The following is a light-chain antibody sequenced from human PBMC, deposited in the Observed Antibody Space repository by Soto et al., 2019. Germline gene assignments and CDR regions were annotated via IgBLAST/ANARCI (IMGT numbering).Light chain of an antibody. CDR2: DAS. CDR3: QQYNSYPIT. CDR1: QSISSW. J-gene: IGKJ5*01. V-gene: IGKV1-5*01. Sequence: DIQLTQSPSTLSASVGGRVTLTCRASQSISSWLAWYQQKPGKAPKLLIYDASSLESGVPSRFSGSGSGTEFTLTISSLQPDDFATYYCQQYNSYPITFGQGTRLEIK.